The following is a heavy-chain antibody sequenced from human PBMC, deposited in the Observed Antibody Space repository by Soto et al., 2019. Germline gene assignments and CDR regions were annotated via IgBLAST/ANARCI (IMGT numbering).Heavy chain of an antibody. V-gene: IGHV3-7*05. D-gene: IGHD7-27*01. Sequence: GGSLRLSCEASGFTFSSDWMTWVRQAPGKGLEWVANINQDASEKYYVDSVKGRFTISRDNAKNSLYLQMNSLRAEDTAVYYCARAGDWGQGTTVTVSS. CDR3: ARAGD. J-gene: IGHJ6*02. CDR1: GFTFSSDW. CDR2: INQDASEK.